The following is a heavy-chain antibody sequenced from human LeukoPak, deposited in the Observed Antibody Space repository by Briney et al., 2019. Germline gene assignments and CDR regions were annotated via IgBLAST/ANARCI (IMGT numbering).Heavy chain of an antibody. D-gene: IGHD6-6*01. Sequence: GGSLRLSCAASGFTFSNNYMSWVRQAPGKGLEWVSVIYSGGSTYYADSVKGRFTISRDTSKNTLSLQMNSLRAEDTAVYYCASLSLGHYWGQGTLVTVSS. CDR2: IYSGGST. CDR3: ASLSLGHY. CDR1: GFTFSNNY. J-gene: IGHJ4*02. V-gene: IGHV3-53*01.